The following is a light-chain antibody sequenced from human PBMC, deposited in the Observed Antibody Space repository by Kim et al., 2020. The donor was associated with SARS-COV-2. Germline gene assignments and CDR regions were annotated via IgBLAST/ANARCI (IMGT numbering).Light chain of an antibody. CDR3: QQRSNWPPIT. Sequence: STGHRAPLSCRASQSVSSYLAWYQQKPGQAPRLLIYDASNRATGIPARFSGSGSGTDFTLTISSLEPEDFAVYYCQQRSNWPPITFGQGTRLEIK. CDR1: QSVSSY. CDR2: DAS. V-gene: IGKV3-11*01. J-gene: IGKJ5*01.